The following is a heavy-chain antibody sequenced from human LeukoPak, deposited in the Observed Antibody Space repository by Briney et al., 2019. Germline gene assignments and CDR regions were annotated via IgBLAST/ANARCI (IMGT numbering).Heavy chain of an antibody. D-gene: IGHD2-15*01. Sequence: GGSLRLSCAASGFTFSNYNMNWVRQAPGKGLEWVANIKQDGSEKYYVDSVKGRFTISRDNAKNSLYLQMNSLRAEDTAVYYCARAQRRSGGSCYFDYWGQGTLVTVSS. V-gene: IGHV3-7*01. CDR1: GFTFSNYN. CDR3: ARAQRRSGGSCYFDY. J-gene: IGHJ4*02. CDR2: IKQDGSEK.